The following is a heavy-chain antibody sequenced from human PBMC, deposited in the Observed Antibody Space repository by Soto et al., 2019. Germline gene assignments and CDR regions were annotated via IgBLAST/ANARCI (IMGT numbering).Heavy chain of an antibody. V-gene: IGHV3-21*01. CDR2: LSSARTFI. J-gene: IGHJ3*01. D-gene: IGHD7-27*01. CDR1: GFSFYSHT. CDR3: ARKILTGDHSAHFDH. Sequence: RGSLRLSCAASGFSFYSHTIDFFRQSPCKGLEWVSSLSSARTFILYVDSVKGRFTISRDNAKKSLFLQMDSLTADDTDVYFCARKILTGDHSAHFDHWGQGTMVTVSS.